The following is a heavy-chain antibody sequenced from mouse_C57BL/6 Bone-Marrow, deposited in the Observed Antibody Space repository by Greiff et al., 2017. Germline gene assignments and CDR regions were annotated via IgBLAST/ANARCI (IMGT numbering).Heavy chain of an antibody. J-gene: IGHJ4*01. CDR2: IFPGSGST. V-gene: IGHV1-75*01. CDR1: GYTFTDYY. Sequence: QVQLQQSGPELVKPGASVKISCKASGYTFTDYYINWVKQRPGQGLEWIGWIFPGSGSTNYNEKFKGKATLTVAKSSSTAYMLLSSLTSEDSEVYFCARLYYGNYVYMDYWGQGTSVTVSS. D-gene: IGHD2-1*01. CDR3: ARLYYGNYVYMDY.